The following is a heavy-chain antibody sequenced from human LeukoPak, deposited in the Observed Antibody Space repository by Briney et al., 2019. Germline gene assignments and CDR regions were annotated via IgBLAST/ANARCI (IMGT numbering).Heavy chain of an antibody. D-gene: IGHD3-16*01. CDR2: ISGSGGST. CDR3: AKAGEAFGTGEFDY. V-gene: IGHV3-23*01. J-gene: IGHJ4*02. Sequence: GGSLRLSCAASGFTFSSYAMSWVRQAPGKGLEWVSAISGSGGSTYYAGSVKGRFTISRDNSKNTLYLQMNSLRAEDTAVYYCAKAGEAFGTGEFDYWGQGTLVTVSS. CDR1: GFTFSSYA.